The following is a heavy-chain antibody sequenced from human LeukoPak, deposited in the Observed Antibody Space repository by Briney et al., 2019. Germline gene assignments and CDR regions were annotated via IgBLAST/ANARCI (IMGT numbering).Heavy chain of an antibody. V-gene: IGHV4-38-2*02. Sequence: PSETLSLTCTVSGYSISSGYYWGWIRQPPGKGLEWIGSIYHSGSTYYNPSLKSRVTISVDTSKNQFPLKLSSVTAADTAVYYCARGSYGGNSNSWGQGTLVAVSS. D-gene: IGHD4-23*01. CDR2: IYHSGST. J-gene: IGHJ4*02. CDR1: GYSISSGYY. CDR3: ARGSYGGNSNS.